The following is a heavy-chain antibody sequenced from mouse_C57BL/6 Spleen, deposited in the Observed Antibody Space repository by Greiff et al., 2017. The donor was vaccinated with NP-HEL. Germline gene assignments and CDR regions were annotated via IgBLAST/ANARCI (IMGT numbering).Heavy chain of an antibody. J-gene: IGHJ1*03. Sequence: EVKLVESGGDLVKPGGSLKLSCAASGFTFSSYGMSWVRQTPDKRLEWVATISSGGRYTYSPDRVKGRFTISRDNAKNTLYLQMSRLKSEDTAMYYCARHPITTVGAFYWYFDVWGTGTTVTVSS. D-gene: IGHD1-1*01. CDR3: ARHPITTVGAFYWYFDV. CDR2: ISSGGRYT. V-gene: IGHV5-6*01. CDR1: GFTFSSYG.